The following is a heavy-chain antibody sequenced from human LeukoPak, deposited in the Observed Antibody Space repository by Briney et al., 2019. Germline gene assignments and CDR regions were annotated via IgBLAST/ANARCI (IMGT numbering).Heavy chain of an antibody. CDR2: IYTSGST. Sequence: SETLSLTCTVSGGSISSYYWSWIRQPAGKGLEWIGRIYTSGSTNYNPSLKSRVTISVDTSKNQFSLKLSSVTAADTAVYYCAAPRYSSSRYWFDYWGQGTLVTVSS. D-gene: IGHD6-13*01. CDR3: AAPRYSSSRYWFDY. CDR1: GGSISSYY. V-gene: IGHV4-4*07. J-gene: IGHJ4*02.